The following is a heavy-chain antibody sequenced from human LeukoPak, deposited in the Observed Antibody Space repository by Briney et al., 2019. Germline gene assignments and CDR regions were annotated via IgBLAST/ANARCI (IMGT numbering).Heavy chain of an antibody. CDR3: ARVSESYLSPFDY. CDR2: INPNSGGT. Sequence: ASVKVSCKASGYTFTGYYMHWVRQAPGQGLEWMGWINPNSGGTNYAQKFQGRVTMTRDTSISTAYMELSRLRSDDTAVYYCARVSESYLSPFDYWGQGTLVTVSS. D-gene: IGHD1-26*01. V-gene: IGHV1-2*02. CDR1: GYTFTGYY. J-gene: IGHJ4*02.